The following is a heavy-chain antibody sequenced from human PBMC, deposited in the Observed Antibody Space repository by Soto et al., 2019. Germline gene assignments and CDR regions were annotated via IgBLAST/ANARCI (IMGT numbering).Heavy chain of an antibody. CDR1: GGTFSSYA. V-gene: IGHV1-69*12. CDR2: IIPIFGTA. Sequence: QVQLVQSGAEVKKPGSSVKVSCKASGGTFSSYAISWVRQAPGQGLEWMGGIIPIFGTANYAQKFQGRVTXXAXEXXSTAYMELSSLRSEDTAVYYCARDYGSSSAYWFDPWGQGTLVTVSS. J-gene: IGHJ5*02. CDR3: ARDYGSSSAYWFDP. D-gene: IGHD6-6*01.